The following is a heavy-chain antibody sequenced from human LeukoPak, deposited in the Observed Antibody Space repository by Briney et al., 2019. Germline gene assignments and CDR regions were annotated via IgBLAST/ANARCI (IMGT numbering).Heavy chain of an antibody. Sequence: GASVKVSCKASGYTFTSYAMHWVRQAPGQRLEWMGWINAGNGNTKYSQEFQGRVTMTRDTSTSTVYMELSSLRSEDTAVYYCAREGVLSCSSTSCYRVWFDPWGQGTLVTVSS. CDR3: AREGVLSCSSTSCYRVWFDP. CDR2: INAGNGNT. D-gene: IGHD2-2*01. CDR1: GYTFTSYA. J-gene: IGHJ5*02. V-gene: IGHV1-3*03.